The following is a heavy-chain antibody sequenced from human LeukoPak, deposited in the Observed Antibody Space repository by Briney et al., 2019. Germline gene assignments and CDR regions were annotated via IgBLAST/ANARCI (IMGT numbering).Heavy chain of an antibody. CDR3: AMKGGRGYYFDY. CDR1: GFTFSSYA. V-gene: IGHV3-23*01. J-gene: IGHJ4*02. CDR2: ISGSGGST. Sequence: PGGPLRLSCAASGFTFSSYAMSWVRQAPGKGLEWVSAISGSGGSTYYADSVKGRFTISRDNSKNTLYLQMNSLRAEGTAVYYCAMKGGRGYYFDYWGQGTLVTVSS. D-gene: IGHD3-10*01.